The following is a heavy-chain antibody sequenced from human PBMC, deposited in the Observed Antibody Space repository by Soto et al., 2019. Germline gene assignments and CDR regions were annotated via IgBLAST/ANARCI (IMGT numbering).Heavy chain of an antibody. V-gene: IGHV1-69*06. Sequence: QVQLVQSGAEVKKPGSSVKVSCKASGGTFSSYAISWVRQAPGQGLEWMGGIIPIFGTANYAQKFQGRVTITADKSTSTAYMELSSQRSEDTAVYYCASIDFGKGYCSGGSCYHSPYYYYGMDVWGQGTTVTVSS. D-gene: IGHD2-15*01. CDR1: GGTFSSYA. CDR2: IIPIFGTA. J-gene: IGHJ6*02. CDR3: ASIDFGKGYCSGGSCYHSPYYYYGMDV.